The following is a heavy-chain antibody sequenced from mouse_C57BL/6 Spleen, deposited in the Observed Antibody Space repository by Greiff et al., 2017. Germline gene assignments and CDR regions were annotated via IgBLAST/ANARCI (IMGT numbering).Heavy chain of an antibody. CDR1: GYTFTSYW. Sequence: QVQLQQPGAELVRPGSSVKLSCKASGYTFTSYWMHWVKQRPIQGLEWIGNIDPSDNETHYNQKFKDKATLTVDESSSTAYMQLSSLTSEDSAVYYCARRYYGSNWYFDVWGTGTTVTVSS. V-gene: IGHV1-52*01. CDR2: IDPSDNET. D-gene: IGHD1-1*01. J-gene: IGHJ1*03. CDR3: ARRYYGSNWYFDV.